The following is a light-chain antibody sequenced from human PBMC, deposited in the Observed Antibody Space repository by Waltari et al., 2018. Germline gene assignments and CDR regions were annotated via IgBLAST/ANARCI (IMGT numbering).Light chain of an antibody. CDR3: QQRSNWPPSIT. Sequence: EIVLTQSPATLSLSPGERATLSCRASQSVSSYLAWYHQKPGQAPRLLIYDASNRATGIPARFSGSGSGTDFTLTISSLEPEDFAVYYCQQRSNWPPSITFGQGTRLEIK. V-gene: IGKV3-11*01. CDR2: DAS. CDR1: QSVSSY. J-gene: IGKJ5*01.